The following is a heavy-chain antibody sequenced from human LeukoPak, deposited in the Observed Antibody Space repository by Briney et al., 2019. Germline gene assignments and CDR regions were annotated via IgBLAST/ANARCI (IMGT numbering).Heavy chain of an antibody. J-gene: IGHJ6*02. D-gene: IGHD1-14*01. CDR3: ARVSPTEPPNPPGRDV. CDR1: GFTFSSYW. V-gene: IGHV3-7*03. CDR2: IKQDGSEK. Sequence: PGGSLRLSCAASGFTFSSYWMSWVRQAPGKGLEWVANIKQDGSEKYYVDSVKGRFTISRDNAKNSLYLQMNSLRAEDTAVYYCARVSPTEPPNPPGRDVGAQGTTAPFPS.